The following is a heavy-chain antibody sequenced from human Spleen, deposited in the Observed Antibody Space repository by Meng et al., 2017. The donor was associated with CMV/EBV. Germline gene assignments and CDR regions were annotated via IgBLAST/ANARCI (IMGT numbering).Heavy chain of an antibody. CDR2: LFGSGDT. V-gene: IGHV3-66*02. D-gene: IGHD4-23*01. J-gene: IGHJ4*02. Sequence: LSCTASGIPVGRNYMSWVRQTPRKDLEWFALLFGSGDTYYADSLRGRFTISRGNSKNTIYRQMSSLRPDDTAVYYCVPSTVVNVGEYWGRGALVTVSS. CDR3: VPSTVVNVGEY. CDR1: GIPVGRNY.